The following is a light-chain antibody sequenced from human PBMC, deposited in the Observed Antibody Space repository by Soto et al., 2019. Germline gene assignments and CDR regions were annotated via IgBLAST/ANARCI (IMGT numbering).Light chain of an antibody. Sequence: QSVLTQPPSASGTPGQRVSISCSGSRSNIGRNYVYWYQQLPGTAPKLLIQRNNERPSGVPDRFSGSKSGTSVSLAISGLRSEEEATYYCAAWDDTLNGQVFGGGTKLTVL. V-gene: IGLV1-47*01. CDR3: AAWDDTLNGQV. CDR1: RSNIGRNY. J-gene: IGLJ3*02. CDR2: RNN.